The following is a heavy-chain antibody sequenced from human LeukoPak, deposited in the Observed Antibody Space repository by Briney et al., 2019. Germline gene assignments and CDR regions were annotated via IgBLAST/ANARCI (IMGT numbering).Heavy chain of an antibody. V-gene: IGHV3-23*01. CDR1: GFTFSSYG. J-gene: IGHJ4*02. CDR2: ISGSGGST. Sequence: GGTLRLSCAASGFTFSSYGMSWVRQAPGKGLEWVSAISGSGGSTYYADSVKGRFTISRDNAKNTLYLQMNSLRAEDTAVYYCAKGVPTTTVRRFDYWGQGTLVTVSS. D-gene: IGHD4-17*01. CDR3: AKGVPTTTVRRFDY.